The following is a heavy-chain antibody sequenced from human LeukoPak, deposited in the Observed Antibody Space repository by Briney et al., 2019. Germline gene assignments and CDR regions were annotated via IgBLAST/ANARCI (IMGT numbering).Heavy chain of an antibody. CDR1: GFTSGDYG. V-gene: IGHV3-23*01. Sequence: GSLRLSCAASGFTSGDYGMRWVRQAPGKGLEWVSCISCNGGNICYADSVKGRFTISRDNSNNLLYLQMNSLTAEDTALYYGAKDLGNRWHQRVFDYWGQGTLVTVSS. D-gene: IGHD3-16*02. J-gene: IGHJ4*02. CDR2: ISCNGGNI. CDR3: AKDLGNRWHQRVFDY.